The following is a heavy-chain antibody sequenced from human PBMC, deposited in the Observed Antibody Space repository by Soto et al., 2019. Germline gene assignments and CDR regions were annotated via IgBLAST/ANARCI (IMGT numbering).Heavy chain of an antibody. CDR3: ARLSIVATIYYFDY. V-gene: IGHV4-59*01. J-gene: IGHJ4*02. Sequence: SETLSLTGTVSGRSISSYYWSWIRQPPGKGLEWIGYIYYSGSTNYNPSLKSRVTISVDTSKNQFSLKLSSVTAADTAVYYCARLSIVATIYYFDYWGQGTLVTVSS. CDR1: GRSISSYY. D-gene: IGHD5-12*01. CDR2: IYYSGST.